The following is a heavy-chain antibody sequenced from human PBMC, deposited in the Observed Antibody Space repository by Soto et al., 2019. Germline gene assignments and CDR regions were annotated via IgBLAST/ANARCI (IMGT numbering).Heavy chain of an antibody. CDR1: GFTFSSYA. D-gene: IGHD1-7*01. Sequence: WSLRLSCAASGFTFSSYAMSWVRQAPGKGLEWVSDISSGSSTTYYADSVKGRFTISRDNAKNSLYLQMNSLRAEDTAVYYCARGLELLYWGQGTMVTVSS. V-gene: IGHV3-48*01. J-gene: IGHJ4*03. CDR2: ISSGSSTT. CDR3: ARGLELLY.